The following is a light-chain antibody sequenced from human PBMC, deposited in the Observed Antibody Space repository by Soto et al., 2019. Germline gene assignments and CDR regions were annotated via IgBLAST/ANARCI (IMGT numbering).Light chain of an antibody. J-gene: IGKJ1*01. Sequence: DIHITQYPSSLSVSVGDRSTITCRTSQNINAWLAWYQQRPGQCPQLLIYDDSTVQSGVPSSFSGSGSGTEFTLTISSLQSEDFTVYSCLQYHNLWAVGPGTKVEIK. CDR3: LQYHNLWA. V-gene: IGKV1-5*01. CDR2: DDS. CDR1: QNINAW.